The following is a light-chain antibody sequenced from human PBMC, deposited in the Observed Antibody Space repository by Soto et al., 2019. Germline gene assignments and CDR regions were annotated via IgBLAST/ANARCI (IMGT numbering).Light chain of an antibody. Sequence: EIVMTQSPATLSVSPGERATLSCRASQSVSRNVAWYQQKPGQAPSLLIHDASTRATGISVRFSGSGSGTAFTLTISILQSEDFAVYYCQQYNNLLWTFGQGTKVEIK. CDR1: QSVSRN. J-gene: IGKJ1*01. CDR2: DAS. V-gene: IGKV3-15*01. CDR3: QQYNNLLWT.